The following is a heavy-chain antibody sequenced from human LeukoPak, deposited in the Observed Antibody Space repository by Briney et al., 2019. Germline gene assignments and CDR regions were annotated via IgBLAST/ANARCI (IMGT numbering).Heavy chain of an antibody. CDR1: GLTFRNYA. V-gene: IGHV3-23*01. J-gene: IGHJ4*02. CDR2: ISGDGTET. Sequence: PGGSLRLSCAASGLTFRNYAMTWVRQAPGKGLEWVSTISGDGTETFFADFVKGRFTISRDNTKSTVSLQMNSLRVEDMAVYYCAKGGHYSFFDYWGQGTLVTVSS. D-gene: IGHD2-15*01. CDR3: AKGGHYSFFDY.